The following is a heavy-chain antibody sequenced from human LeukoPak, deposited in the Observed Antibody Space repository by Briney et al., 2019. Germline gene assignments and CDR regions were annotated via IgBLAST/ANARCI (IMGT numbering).Heavy chain of an antibody. V-gene: IGHV1-69*05. Sequence: SVKVSCKASGGTFSSYAISWVRQAPGQGLEWMGRIIPIFGTANYTQKFQGRVTITTDESTSTAYMELSSLRSEDTAVYYCASEWWPQMEYFQHWGQGTLVTVSS. J-gene: IGHJ1*01. D-gene: IGHD2-15*01. CDR1: GGTFSSYA. CDR3: ASEWWPQMEYFQH. CDR2: IIPIFGTA.